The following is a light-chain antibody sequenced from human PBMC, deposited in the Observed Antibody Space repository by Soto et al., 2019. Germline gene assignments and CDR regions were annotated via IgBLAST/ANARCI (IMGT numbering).Light chain of an antibody. CDR3: LQHHIYPWT. CDR1: QGIRND. J-gene: IGKJ1*01. CDR2: AAS. V-gene: IGKV1-17*01. Sequence: DIQMTQSPSSLSASVGDIVTITCRSTQGIRNDLGWYQQRQGTAPKRLIYAASRLQIGFPSRFSGRGSGTEFTLTIRCLQTEDFATYYCLQHHIYPWTFGQGNKVEIK.